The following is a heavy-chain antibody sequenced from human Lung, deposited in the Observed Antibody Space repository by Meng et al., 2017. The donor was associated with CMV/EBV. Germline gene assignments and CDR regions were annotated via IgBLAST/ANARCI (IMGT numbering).Heavy chain of an antibody. Sequence: SETXSLXCTVSGGSISSSSYYWGWIRQPPGRGLEWIGTIYYSGSTYYNPSLKSRVTISLDTSKNQFSLKLSSVTAADTAVYYCAREGTMVRGVYYYYYGMDVXGQGXTVTVSS. CDR3: AREGTMVRGVYYYYYGMDV. D-gene: IGHD3-10*01. J-gene: IGHJ6*02. CDR1: GGSISSSSYY. CDR2: IYYSGST. V-gene: IGHV4-39*07.